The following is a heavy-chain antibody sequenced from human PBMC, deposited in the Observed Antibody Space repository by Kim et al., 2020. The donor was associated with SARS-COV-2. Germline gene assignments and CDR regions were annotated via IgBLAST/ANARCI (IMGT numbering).Heavy chain of an antibody. Sequence: GGSLRLSCTASGFTFGDYAMSWVRQAPGKGLEWVGFIRSKAYGGTTEYAAAVKGRFTISRDDSKNIAYLQMNSLKTEDTAVYYCTTGYSSGWDFDYWGQGTLVTVSS. CDR1: GFTFGDYA. J-gene: IGHJ4*02. CDR2: IRSKAYGGTT. CDR3: TTGYSSGWDFDY. V-gene: IGHV3-49*04. D-gene: IGHD6-19*01.